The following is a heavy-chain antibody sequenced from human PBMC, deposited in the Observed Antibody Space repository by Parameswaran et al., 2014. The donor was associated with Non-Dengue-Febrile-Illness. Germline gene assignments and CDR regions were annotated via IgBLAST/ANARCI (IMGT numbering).Heavy chain of an antibody. Sequence: RWIRQPPGKGLEWIGYIYYSGSTYYNPSLKSRVTISVDTSKNQFSLKLSSVTAADTAVYYCARVGGYYGSGSTLAFDIWGQGTMVTVSS. J-gene: IGHJ3*02. V-gene: IGHV4-31*02. CDR2: IYYSGST. D-gene: IGHD3-10*01. CDR3: ARVGGYYGSGSTLAFDI.